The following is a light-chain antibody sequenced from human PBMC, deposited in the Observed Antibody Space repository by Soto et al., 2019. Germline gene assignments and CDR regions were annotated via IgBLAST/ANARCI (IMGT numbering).Light chain of an antibody. V-gene: IGKV1-39*01. CDR3: QQSDSYPYT. CDR2: AAS. CDR1: QSITNY. Sequence: DIQMTQSPSSLSVSVGDRVTITCRPSQSITNYLNWYQQKPGKAPKLLVYAASSLQSGVPSSLSGNGSGTDFTLTISSLQPEDFATYYSQQSDSYPYTFGQVTKLEIK. J-gene: IGKJ2*01.